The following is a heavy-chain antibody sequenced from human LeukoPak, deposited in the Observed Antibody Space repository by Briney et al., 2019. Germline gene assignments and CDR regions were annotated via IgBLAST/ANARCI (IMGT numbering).Heavy chain of an antibody. CDR1: GGSISSGYYY. CDR3: ARDSGGGSGSYYRHFDY. V-gene: IGHV4-61*09. CDR2: IYASGST. Sequence: SETLSLTCSVFGGSISSGYYYWTWIRQPAGKGLEYIGHIYASGSTNYNPSLKSRVTISIDTSKNQFSLKLTSMTAADTAVYYCARDSGGGSGSYYRHFDYWGQGTLVTVSS. J-gene: IGHJ4*02. D-gene: IGHD3-10*01.